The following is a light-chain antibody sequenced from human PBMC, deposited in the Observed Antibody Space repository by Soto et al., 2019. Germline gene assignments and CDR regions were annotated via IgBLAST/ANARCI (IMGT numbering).Light chain of an antibody. V-gene: IGKV1-13*02. CDR3: QQLETYPIT. J-gene: IGKJ5*01. CDR1: HGISSA. CDR2: DVF. Sequence: AIQVTQSPSSLSASVGDTVTITCRASHGISSAFAWYQQKPGKVPRLLIYDVFNLQSGVPSRFRGSGSGTDFTLTISRLQTEDFATYYCQQLETYPITFGQGTRLEVK.